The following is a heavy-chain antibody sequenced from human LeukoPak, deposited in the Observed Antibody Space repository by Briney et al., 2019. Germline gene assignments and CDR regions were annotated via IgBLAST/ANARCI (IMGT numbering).Heavy chain of an antibody. CDR1: GFTFSSYS. CDR3: ARDPPTAGIAFDI. CDR2: ISSSSSTI. D-gene: IGHD1-1*01. V-gene: IGHV3-48*01. Sequence: AGGSLRLSCAASGFTFSSYSMNWVRQAPGKGPEWVSYISSSSSTIFYADSVKGRFTISRDNAKNSLYLQMNSLRAEDTAVYYCARDPPTAGIAFDIWGQGTMVTVSS. J-gene: IGHJ3*02.